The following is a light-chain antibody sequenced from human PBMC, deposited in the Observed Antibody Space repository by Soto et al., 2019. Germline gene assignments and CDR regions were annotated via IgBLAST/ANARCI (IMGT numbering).Light chain of an antibody. J-gene: IGLJ3*02. Sequence: QPVLTQSSSASASLGSSVKLTCTLSSGHSSYIIAWHQQQPGKAPRYLMKLEGSGSYNKGSGVPDRFSGSSSGADRYLTISNLQSEDEADYYCAAWDDGLNGWLFGGGTQLTVL. CDR2: LEGSGSY. V-gene: IGLV4-60*03. CDR1: SGHSSYI. CDR3: AAWDDGLNGWL.